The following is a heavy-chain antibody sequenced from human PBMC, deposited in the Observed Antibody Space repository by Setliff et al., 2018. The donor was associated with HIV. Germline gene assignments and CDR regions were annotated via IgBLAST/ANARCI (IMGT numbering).Heavy chain of an antibody. CDR2: VSPDGSRN. J-gene: IGHJ6*03. CDR1: GFTFSNFW. CDR3: TRDYAYDWNSVMDV. Sequence: GGSLRLSCAASGFTFSNFWMHWVRQAPGKGLEWVASVSPDGSRNHCVGSVKGRFTASRDNAKTSLYLQMNSLRAEDTAVYYCTRDYAYDWNSVMDVWGKGTMVTVSS. D-gene: IGHD1-7*01. V-gene: IGHV3-7*01.